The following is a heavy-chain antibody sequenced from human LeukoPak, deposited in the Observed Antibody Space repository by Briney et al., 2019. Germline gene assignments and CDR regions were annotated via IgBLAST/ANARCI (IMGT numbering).Heavy chain of an antibody. D-gene: IGHD4-17*01. Sequence: SVKVSCKASGGTFSSYAISWVRQAPGPGLEWMGRIIPIFGTASYAQKFQGRVTMTRDTSTSTVYMELSSLRSEDTAVYYCAYQSTVTSSFDYWGQGTLVTVSS. V-gene: IGHV1-69*05. CDR1: GGTFSSYA. CDR2: IIPIFGTA. CDR3: AYQSTVTSSFDY. J-gene: IGHJ4*02.